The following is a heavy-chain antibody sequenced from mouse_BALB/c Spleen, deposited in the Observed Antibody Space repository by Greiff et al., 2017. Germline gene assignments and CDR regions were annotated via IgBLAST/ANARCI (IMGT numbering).Heavy chain of an antibody. CDR1: GFSLTSYD. D-gene: IGHD2-1*01. CDR3: VRAYGNLYAMDY. V-gene: IGHV2-9-2*01. J-gene: IGHJ4*01. CDR2: IWTGGGT. Sequence: QVQLQQSGPGLVAPSQSLSITCTVSGFSLTSYDISWIRQPPGKGLEWLGVIWTGGGTNYNSAFMSRLSISKDNSKSQVFLKMNSLQTDDTAIYYCVRAYGNLYAMDYWGQGTSVTVSS.